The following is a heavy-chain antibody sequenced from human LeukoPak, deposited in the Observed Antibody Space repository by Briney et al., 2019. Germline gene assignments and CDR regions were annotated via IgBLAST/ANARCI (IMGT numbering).Heavy chain of an antibody. J-gene: IGHJ3*02. CDR2: ISSSSSTI. V-gene: IGHV3-48*01. Sequence: PGGSLRLSCAASGFTFSSYSMNWVRQAPGKGLEWVSYISSSSSTIYYADSVKGRFTISRDNAKNSLYLQMNSLRAEDTAVYYCARGAHCSGGSCNAFDIWGQGTMVTVSS. CDR3: ARGAHCSGGSCNAFDI. CDR1: GFTFSSYS. D-gene: IGHD2-15*01.